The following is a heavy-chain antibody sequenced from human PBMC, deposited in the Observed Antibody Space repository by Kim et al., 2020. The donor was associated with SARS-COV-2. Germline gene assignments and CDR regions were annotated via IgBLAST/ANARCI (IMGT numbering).Heavy chain of an antibody. CDR3: TTDAVLWFGTRDFDY. D-gene: IGHD3-10*01. J-gene: IGHJ4*02. Sequence: PVKGRITISRDDSKNTLYLQMNSLKTEDTAVYYCTTDAVLWFGTRDFDYWGQGTLVTVSS. V-gene: IGHV3-15*01.